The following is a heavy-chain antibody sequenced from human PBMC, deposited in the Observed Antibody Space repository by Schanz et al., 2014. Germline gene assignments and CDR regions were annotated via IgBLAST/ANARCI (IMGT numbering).Heavy chain of an antibody. D-gene: IGHD2-2*01. CDR3: AKDSCSSTTCYGYGMDV. V-gene: IGHV3-11*01. CDR2: ISGGGGTR. J-gene: IGHJ6*02. CDR1: GFTFSDYY. Sequence: QVQLVESGGGLVKPGGSLRLSCAASGFTFSDYYMSWIRQAPGKGLEWVSGISGGGGTRNYADSVKGRFTVFRDNSKRTLYLEINDPRAEDTAVYYCAKDSCSSTTCYGYGMDVWGQGSTVTVSS.